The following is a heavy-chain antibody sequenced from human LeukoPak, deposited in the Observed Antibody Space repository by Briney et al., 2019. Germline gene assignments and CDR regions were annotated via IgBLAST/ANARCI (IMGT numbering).Heavy chain of an antibody. V-gene: IGHV3-11*01. D-gene: IGHD3-22*01. CDR1: GFTFSDYY. Sequence: GGSLRLSCAASGFTFSDYYMSWIRQAPGKGLEWVSYISSSGSTIYYADSVKGRFTISRDNTKNSLYLQMNSLRAEDTAVYYCASRYYYDSSGPGNWGQGTLVTVSS. CDR2: ISSSGSTI. J-gene: IGHJ4*02. CDR3: ASRYYYDSSGPGN.